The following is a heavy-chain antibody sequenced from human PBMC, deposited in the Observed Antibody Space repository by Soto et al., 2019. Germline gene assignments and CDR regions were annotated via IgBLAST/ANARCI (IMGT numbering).Heavy chain of an antibody. J-gene: IGHJ6*02. D-gene: IGHD2-2*01. CDR2: ITGSGDGT. CDR1: GFTFSNYV. Sequence: GGSLRLSCAASGFTFSNYVMSWVRQAPGKGLEWVASITGSGDGTYYAEFLKDRFTISRDNSEDAMYLQLDSLRGEDTATYYCERAILEVPRGLSRRSPFRKTSAQPDYFYYGMDVWGQGTKVTVSS. V-gene: IGHV3-23*01. CDR3: ERAILEVPRGLSRRSPFRKTSAQPDYFYYGMDV.